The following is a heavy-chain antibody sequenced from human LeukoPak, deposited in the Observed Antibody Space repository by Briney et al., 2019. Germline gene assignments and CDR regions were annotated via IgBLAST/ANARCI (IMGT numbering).Heavy chain of an antibody. J-gene: IGHJ4*02. CDR2: INRDGSIT. CDR3: AKKRVAVAGTHYFDY. CDR1: GFTFSNFW. D-gene: IGHD6-19*01. V-gene: IGHV3-74*01. Sequence: QPGGSLRLSCVASGFTFSNFWMHWVRQVPGEGLVWVAHINRDGSITGYADSVRGRLTISRDNAKNTLHLQMNSLRAEDTAVYYCAKKRVAVAGTHYFDYWGQGTLVTVSS.